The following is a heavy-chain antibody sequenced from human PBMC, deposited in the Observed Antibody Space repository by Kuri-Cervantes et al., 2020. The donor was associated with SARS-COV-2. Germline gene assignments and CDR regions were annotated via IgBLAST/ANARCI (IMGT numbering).Heavy chain of an antibody. D-gene: IGHD3-10*01. CDR1: GYTFTSYY. V-gene: IGHV1-46*01. CDR3: ARDLHKADWGYGSGSYYYAKGSFQH. Sequence: ASVKVSCKASGYTFTSYYMHWVRQAPGQGLEWMGIINPSGGSTSYAQKFQGRVTMTRDTSTSTVYMELSSLRSEDTAVYYCARDLHKADWGYGSGSYYYAKGSFQHWGQGTLVTVSS. CDR2: INPSGGST. J-gene: IGHJ1*01.